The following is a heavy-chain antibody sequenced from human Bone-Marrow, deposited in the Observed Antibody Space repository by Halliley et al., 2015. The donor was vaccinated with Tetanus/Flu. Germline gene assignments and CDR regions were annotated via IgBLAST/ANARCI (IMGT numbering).Heavy chain of an antibody. CDR3: ARLIGTSCSSTCCLSGMDV. CDR1: GGSISGYY. V-gene: IGHV4-59*12. Sequence: TLSLTCTVSGGSISGYYWTWIRQPRGKGLEWIGNIHYSGGTKYDPSLTSRVTISVDTSKNQVSLKVRSVTAADTAVYYCARLIGTSCSSTCCLSGMDVWGQGATVTISS. D-gene: IGHD2-2*01. J-gene: IGHJ6*02. CDR2: IHYSGGT.